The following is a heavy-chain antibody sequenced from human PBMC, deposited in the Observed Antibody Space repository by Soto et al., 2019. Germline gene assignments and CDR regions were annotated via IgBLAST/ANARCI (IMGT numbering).Heavy chain of an antibody. CDR1: GYTFTSYG. Sequence: QVQLVQSGAEVKKPGASVKVSCKASGYTFTSYGFSWVRQAPGQGLEWMGWISTYNGNTNYAQKLQGRVTMTTDTSTSTAYMELRSLRSDDTALYYCARSGSGAAYYYHGLDVWGQGTTVTVSS. J-gene: IGHJ6*02. CDR3: ARSGSGAAYYYHGLDV. D-gene: IGHD6-25*01. V-gene: IGHV1-18*04. CDR2: ISTYNGNT.